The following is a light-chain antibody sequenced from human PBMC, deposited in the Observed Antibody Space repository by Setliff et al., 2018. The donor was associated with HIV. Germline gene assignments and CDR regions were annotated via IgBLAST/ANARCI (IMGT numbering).Light chain of an antibody. CDR3: QSYDSSLSGSYV. Sequence: QSVLTQPPSVSGAPGQRVTISCTGSSSNIGAGYDVPWYQQLPGTAPKILIYGNSNRPSGVPDRFSGSKSGTSASLALTGLQAEDEADYYCQSYDSSLSGSYVFGTGTKVTVL. J-gene: IGLJ1*01. CDR2: GNS. V-gene: IGLV1-40*01. CDR1: SSNIGAGYD.